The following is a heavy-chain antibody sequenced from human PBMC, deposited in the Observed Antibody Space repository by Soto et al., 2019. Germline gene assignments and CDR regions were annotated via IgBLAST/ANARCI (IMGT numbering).Heavy chain of an antibody. J-gene: IGHJ6*03. Sequence: QVPLVQSGAEVKKPGASVKVSCKASGYTFTSYDINWVRQATGQGLEWMGWMNPNSGNTGYAQKFQGRVTMTRNTSISTAYMELSSLRSEDTAVYYCARRAYDFWSGDYSSRPSYYLDVRGKGGTVTAS. CDR3: ARRAYDFWSGDYSSRPSYYLDV. CDR1: GYTFTSYD. CDR2: MNPNSGNT. V-gene: IGHV1-8*01. D-gene: IGHD3-3*01.